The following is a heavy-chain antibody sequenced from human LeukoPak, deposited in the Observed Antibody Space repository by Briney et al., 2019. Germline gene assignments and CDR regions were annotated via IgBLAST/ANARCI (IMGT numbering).Heavy chain of an antibody. Sequence: ASVKVSCKASGGTFSSYAISWVRQAPGKGLEWMGGFDPEDGETIYAQKFQGRVTMTTDTSTSTAYMELRSLRSDDTAVYYCARGPSYYDFWSGITYDYWGQGTLVTVSS. CDR2: FDPEDGET. CDR3: ARGPSYYDFWSGITYDY. V-gene: IGHV1-18*01. D-gene: IGHD3-3*01. J-gene: IGHJ4*02. CDR1: GGTFSSYA.